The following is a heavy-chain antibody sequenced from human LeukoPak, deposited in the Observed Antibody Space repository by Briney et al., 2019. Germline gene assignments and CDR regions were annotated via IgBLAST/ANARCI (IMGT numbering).Heavy chain of an antibody. V-gene: IGHV3-33*01. D-gene: IGHD2-21*02. J-gene: IGHJ4*02. CDR3: ARSPYCGGDCYLDY. CDR2: IWYDGRNK. Sequence: GGSLRLSCAASGFPFSSHGMHWVRQAPGKELEWVAVIWYDGRNKYYADSVKGRFTISRDNAKNTLYLQMNSLRAEDTAVYYCARSPYCGGDCYLDYWGQGTLVTVSS. CDR1: GFPFSSHG.